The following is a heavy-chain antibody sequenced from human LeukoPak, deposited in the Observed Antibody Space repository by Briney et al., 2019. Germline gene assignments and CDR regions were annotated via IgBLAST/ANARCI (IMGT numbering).Heavy chain of an antibody. Sequence: SETLSLTCAVYGGSFSGYYWSWIRQPPGKGLEWIGEINHSGSTNYNPSLKSRVTISVDTSKNQFSLKLSSVTAADTAVYYCARGVEWYSSSWYWWFDPWGQGTLATVSS. CDR3: ARGVEWYSSSWYWWFDP. V-gene: IGHV4-34*01. D-gene: IGHD6-13*01. J-gene: IGHJ5*02. CDR2: INHSGST. CDR1: GGSFSGYY.